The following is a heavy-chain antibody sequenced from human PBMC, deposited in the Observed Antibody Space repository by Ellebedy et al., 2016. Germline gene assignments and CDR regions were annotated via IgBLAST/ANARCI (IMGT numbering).Heavy chain of an antibody. J-gene: IGHJ2*01. CDR2: ILFDGSNK. CDR3: AKDGGLGRWLLGWYFDL. Sequence: GESLKISXAASGFTFSSYGMHWVRQAPGKGLEWVAVILFDGSNKYYADSVKGRFTISRDNSKNTLYLQMNSLRAEDTAVYYCAKDGGLGRWLLGWYFDLWGRGTLVTVSS. CDR1: GFTFSSYG. V-gene: IGHV3-33*06. D-gene: IGHD5-24*01.